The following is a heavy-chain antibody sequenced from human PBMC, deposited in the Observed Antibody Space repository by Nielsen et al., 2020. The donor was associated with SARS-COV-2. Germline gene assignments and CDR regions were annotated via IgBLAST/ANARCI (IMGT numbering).Heavy chain of an antibody. CDR1: GFTFSSYG. CDR3: ARDRDIVLMVYAPGSLGMDV. J-gene: IGHJ6*02. D-gene: IGHD2-8*01. V-gene: IGHV3-33*01. CDR2: IWYDGSNK. Sequence: GGSLRLSCAASGFTFSSYGMHWVRQAPGKGLEWVAVIWYDGSNKYYADSVKGRFTISRDNSKNTLYLQMNSLRAEDTAVYYCARDRDIVLMVYAPGSLGMDVWGQGTTVTVSS.